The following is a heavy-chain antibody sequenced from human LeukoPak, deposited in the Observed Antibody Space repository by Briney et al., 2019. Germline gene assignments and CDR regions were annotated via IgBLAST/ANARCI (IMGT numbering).Heavy chain of an antibody. J-gene: IGHJ5*02. D-gene: IGHD6-13*01. CDR2: IKRDGSEK. CDR1: GFTFSSYW. CDR3: ARDMYSSSWYLNWFDP. Sequence: GGSLRLSCAASGFTFSSYWMSWVRQAPGKGLEWVANIKRDGSEKYYVDSVKGRFTISRDNAKNSLYLQMNSLRAEDTAVYYCARDMYSSSWYLNWFDPWGQGTLVTVSS. V-gene: IGHV3-7*01.